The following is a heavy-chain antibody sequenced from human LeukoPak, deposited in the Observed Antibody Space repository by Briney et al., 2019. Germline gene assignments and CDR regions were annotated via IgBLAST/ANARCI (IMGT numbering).Heavy chain of an antibody. Sequence: PGRSLRLSCAASGFTFSSYGMHWVRQAPGKGLEWVAVIWYDGSNKYYADSVKGRFTISRDNSKNSLSLQMNSLRAEDTAVYYCARGDIVVVVAAFDPWGQGTLVTVSS. J-gene: IGHJ5*02. D-gene: IGHD2-15*01. V-gene: IGHV3-33*01. CDR1: GFTFSSYG. CDR3: ARGDIVVVVAAFDP. CDR2: IWYDGSNK.